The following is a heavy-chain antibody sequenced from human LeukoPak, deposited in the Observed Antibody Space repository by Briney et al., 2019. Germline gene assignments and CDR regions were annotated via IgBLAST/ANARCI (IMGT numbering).Heavy chain of an antibody. CDR1: GYTFTSYD. J-gene: IGHJ4*02. Sequence: ASVKVSCKASGYTFTSYDINWVRQATGQGLEWMGWMNPNSGNTGYAQKFQGRVTMTRNTSISTAYMELSSLRSEDTAMYYCARGPMGDSSGYYYVNYWGQGTLVTVSS. CDR3: ARGPMGDSSGYYYVNY. D-gene: IGHD3-22*01. V-gene: IGHV1-8*01. CDR2: MNPNSGNT.